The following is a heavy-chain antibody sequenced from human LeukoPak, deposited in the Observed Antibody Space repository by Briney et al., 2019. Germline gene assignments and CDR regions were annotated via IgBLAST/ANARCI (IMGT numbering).Heavy chain of an antibody. V-gene: IGHV5-51*01. CDR1: GYSFSLDW. CDR3: ARRTDWYFDI. Sequence: GESLKISCKVSGYSFSLDWIGWARQMPGKGLEWMGIIYSGDSDARYSPSFQGQVTMSADKSINTAYLQWGSLKAWDSTLDYCARRTDWYFDIWGRGTLVTVSS. CDR2: IYSGDSDA. J-gene: IGHJ2*01.